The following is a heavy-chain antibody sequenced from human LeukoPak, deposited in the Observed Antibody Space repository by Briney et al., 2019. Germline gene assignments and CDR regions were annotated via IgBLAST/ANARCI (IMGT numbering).Heavy chain of an antibody. Sequence: SETLSLTCTVSGGSISSYYWSWIRQPPGKGLEWIGYIYYSGSTNYNPSLKSRVTISVDTSKNQFSLKLSSVTAADTAVYYCASTQISGSYPTDYWGQGTLVTVSS. CDR1: GGSISSYY. CDR2: IYYSGST. J-gene: IGHJ4*02. V-gene: IGHV4-59*01. CDR3: ASTQISGSYPTDY. D-gene: IGHD1-26*01.